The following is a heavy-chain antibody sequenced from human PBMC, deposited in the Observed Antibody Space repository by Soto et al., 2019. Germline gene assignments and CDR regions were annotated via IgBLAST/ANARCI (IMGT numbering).Heavy chain of an antibody. Sequence: PGESLKISCKGSGYSFTSYWIGWVRQMPGKGLEWMGIIYPGDSDTRYSPSFQGQVTISADKSISTAYLQWSSLKASDTAIYYCARLGQSGWPPLNFDYWGQGTLVTAPQ. V-gene: IGHV5-51*01. CDR3: ARLGQSGWPPLNFDY. J-gene: IGHJ4*02. D-gene: IGHD6-19*01. CDR1: GYSFTSYW. CDR2: IYPGDSDT.